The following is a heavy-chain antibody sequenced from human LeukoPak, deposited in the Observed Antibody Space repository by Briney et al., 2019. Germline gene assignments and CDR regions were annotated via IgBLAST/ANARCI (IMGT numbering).Heavy chain of an antibody. V-gene: IGHV4-34*01. CDR1: GGSFSGYY. D-gene: IGHD2-2*01. CDR3: ARLGCSSTSCLFHY. CDR2: INHSGST. J-gene: IGHJ4*02. Sequence: PSETLSLTCAVYGGSFSGYYWSWIRQPPGKGLEWIGEINHSGSTNYNPSLKSRVTISVDTSKNQFSLKLSSVTAADTAVYFCARLGCSSTSCLFHYWGQGTLVTVSS.